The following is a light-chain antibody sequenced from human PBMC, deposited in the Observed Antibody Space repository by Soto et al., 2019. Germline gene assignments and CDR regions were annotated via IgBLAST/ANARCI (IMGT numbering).Light chain of an antibody. CDR3: QQYGSSRWT. Sequence: EVVLTQSPGTLSLSPGERTTLSCRASQSVSSSYLAWYQQKPGQAPRLLIYAASSRATGIPATFSGSGSGTDFTLTISRLEPEDFAVYYCQQYGSSRWTGGQGTKVEIK. J-gene: IGKJ1*01. V-gene: IGKV3-20*01. CDR1: QSVSSSY. CDR2: AAS.